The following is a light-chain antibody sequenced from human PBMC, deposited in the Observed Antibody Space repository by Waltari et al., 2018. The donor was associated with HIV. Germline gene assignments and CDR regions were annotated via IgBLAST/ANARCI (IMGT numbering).Light chain of an antibody. CDR2: EVT. CDR1: SRDVGVYNI. V-gene: IGLV2-8*01. Sequence: QSALTQPTSAPGFHGLSVTISCTGTSRDVGVYNIISWYQKHPGKAPKLVIFEVTKRPSGVPNRFSDSKSGNTASLTVSGLQVEDEADYYCSAYAGSSNVLFGGGTKLTVL. CDR3: SAYAGSSNVL. J-gene: IGLJ2*01.